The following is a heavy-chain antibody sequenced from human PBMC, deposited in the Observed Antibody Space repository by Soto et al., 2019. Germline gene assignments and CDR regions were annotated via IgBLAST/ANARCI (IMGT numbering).Heavy chain of an antibody. CDR1: GGTFSSYA. V-gene: IGHV1-69*13. Sequence: SVKVSCKASGGTFSSYAISWVRQAPGQGLEWMGGIIPIFGTANYAQKFQGRVTITADESTSTAYMELSSLRSEVTAVYYCASQGGKEIQLLSGPDYLGQGTLVTVSS. D-gene: IGHD5-18*01. CDR2: IIPIFGTA. J-gene: IGHJ4*02. CDR3: ASQGGKEIQLLSGPDY.